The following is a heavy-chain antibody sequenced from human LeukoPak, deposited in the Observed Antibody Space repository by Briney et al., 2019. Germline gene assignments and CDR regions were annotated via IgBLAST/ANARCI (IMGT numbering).Heavy chain of an antibody. CDR1: GFIFSRYG. Sequence: PGGSLRLSCVASGFIFSRYGMQSVRQAPGKGLEWATFIRSDGSNEYYADSVKGRFTISRENSNNTVYLQMNSLRAEDTAVYYCAKDLGVDTGMGYAFHIWGQGTMVTVSS. CDR2: IRSDGSNE. CDR3: AKDLGVDTGMGYAFHI. V-gene: IGHV3-30*02. J-gene: IGHJ3*02. D-gene: IGHD5-18*01.